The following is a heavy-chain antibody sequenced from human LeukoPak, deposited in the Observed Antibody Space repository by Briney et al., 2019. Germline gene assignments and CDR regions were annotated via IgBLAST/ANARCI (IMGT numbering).Heavy chain of an antibody. V-gene: IGHV3-64*01. CDR3: ARGPEVAATP. D-gene: IGHD2-15*01. J-gene: IGHJ5*02. CDR2: ISSNGGST. CDR1: GFTFSSYA. Sequence: PGGSLRLSCAASGFTFSSYAMHWVRQAPGKGLEYVSAISSNGGSTYYANSVKGRFTISRDNSKNTLYLQMGSLRAEDTAVYYCARGPEVAATPWGQGTLVTVSS.